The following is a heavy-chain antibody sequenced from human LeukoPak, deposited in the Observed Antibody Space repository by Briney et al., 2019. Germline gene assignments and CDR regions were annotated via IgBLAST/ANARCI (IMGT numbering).Heavy chain of an antibody. CDR2: ISSSSSYI. CDR1: GFTFSSYS. J-gene: IGHJ4*02. V-gene: IGHV3-21*04. CDR3: AKDNSYGSGSYYNPYFDY. D-gene: IGHD3-10*01. Sequence: GGSLRLSCAASGFTFSSYSMNWVRQAPGKGLEWVSSISSSSSYIYYADSVKGRFTISRDNAENSLYLQMNSLRAEDTALYYCAKDNSYGSGSYYNPYFDYWGQGTLVTVSS.